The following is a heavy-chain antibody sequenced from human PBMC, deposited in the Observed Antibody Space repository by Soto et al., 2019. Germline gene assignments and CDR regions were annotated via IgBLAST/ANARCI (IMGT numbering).Heavy chain of an antibody. J-gene: IGHJ5*02. CDR2: IYNSATT. Sequence: QVQLQESGPGLVKPSQNLSLTCTVSGGSISTGGYYWSWIRQHPGKGLEWIRYIYNSATTYYNPSLKSRVTISVDTSKNQFSLKLSSVTVADAAVYYCARDPAPWGQGALVTVSS. CDR3: ARDPAP. V-gene: IGHV4-31*03. CDR1: GGSISTGGYY.